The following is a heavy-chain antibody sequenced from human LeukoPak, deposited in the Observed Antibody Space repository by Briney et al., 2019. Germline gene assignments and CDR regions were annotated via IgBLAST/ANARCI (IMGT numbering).Heavy chain of an antibody. J-gene: IGHJ4*02. CDR2: ISAYNGNT. CDR3: ARDSITMVRGVLGY. V-gene: IGHV1-18*01. Sequence: ASVTVSCKASGYTFNRYGISWVRQAPGQGLEWMGWISAYNGNTNYAQKLQGRVTMTTDTSTSTVYMELRSLRSDDTAVYYCARDSITMVRGVLGYRGQGTLVTVSS. CDR1: GYTFNRYG. D-gene: IGHD3-10*01.